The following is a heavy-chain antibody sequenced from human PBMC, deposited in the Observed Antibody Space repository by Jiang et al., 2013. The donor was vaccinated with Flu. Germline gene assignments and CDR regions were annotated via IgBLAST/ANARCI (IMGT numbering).Heavy chain of an antibody. CDR2: IIPSGGSS. Sequence: SGGGLEQPGGSLRLSCAASGFTFSSYAMTWVRQASGKGLEWVSTIIPSGGSSYYADSVKGRFTISRDNSKNTLYLQMNSLRAEDTAVYYCARYYDSSGYFYFDYWGQGTLVTVSS. CDR1: GFTFSSYA. V-gene: IGHV3-23*01. J-gene: IGHJ4*02. CDR3: ARYYDSSGYFYFDY. D-gene: IGHD3-22*01.